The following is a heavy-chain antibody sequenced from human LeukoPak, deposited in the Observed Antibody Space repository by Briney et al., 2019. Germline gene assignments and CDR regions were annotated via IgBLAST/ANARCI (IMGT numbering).Heavy chain of an antibody. CDR3: ARVQAGKWDFDY. D-gene: IGHD2-8*01. J-gene: IGHJ4*02. CDR1: GFTFSDFE. Sequence: PGGSLRLSCAVSGFTFSDFEMNWVRQAPGKGLEWVSYIRSDSSIIYYADSVKGRFTMSRDNGKNSLYLQMNSLRVEDTAVYFCARVQAGKWDFDYWGQGTLVTVSS. V-gene: IGHV3-48*01. CDR2: IRSDSSII.